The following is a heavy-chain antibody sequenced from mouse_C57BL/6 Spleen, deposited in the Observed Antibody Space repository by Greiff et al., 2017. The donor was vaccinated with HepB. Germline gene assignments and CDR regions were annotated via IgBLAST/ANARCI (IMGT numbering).Heavy chain of an antibody. J-gene: IGHJ3*01. V-gene: IGHV1-81*01. CDR3: ARRIGSPAWFAY. CDR2: IYPRSGNT. CDR1: GYTFTSYG. Sequence: QVQLKESGAELARPGASVKLSCKASGYTFTSYGISWVKQRSGQGLEWIGEIYPRSGNTYYNEKFKGKATLTADKSSSTAYMELRSLTSEDSAVYGCARRIGSPAWFAYWGQGTLVTVSA. D-gene: IGHD6-1*01.